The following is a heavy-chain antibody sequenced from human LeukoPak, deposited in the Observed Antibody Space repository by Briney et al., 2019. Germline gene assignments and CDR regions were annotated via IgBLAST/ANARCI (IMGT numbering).Heavy chain of an antibody. CDR3: AIGVVITTAFDN. Sequence: GGSLRLSCAGSGFTFSNYAMSWVRQAPGKGLVWVSGINSDGSSATYADSVKGRFTISRDNAKNTLYLEMNSLRAEDMAVYYCAIGVVITTAFDNWGQGTLVTVSS. CDR2: INSDGSSA. J-gene: IGHJ4*02. V-gene: IGHV3-74*01. CDR1: GFTFSNYA. D-gene: IGHD3-22*01.